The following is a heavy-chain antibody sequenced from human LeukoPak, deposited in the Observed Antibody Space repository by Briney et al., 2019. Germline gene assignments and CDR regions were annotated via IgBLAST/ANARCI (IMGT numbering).Heavy chain of an antibody. D-gene: IGHD1-1*01. CDR1: GGSISSGGYS. CDR2: IYHSGST. CDR3: ARRLERRVDP. J-gene: IGHJ5*02. V-gene: IGHV4-30-2*01. Sequence: SQTLSLTCAVSGGSISSGGYSWSWIRQPPGKGLEWIGYIYHSGSTYYNPSLKSRATISVDRSKNQFSLKLSSVTAADTAVYYCARRLERRVDPWGQGTLVTVSS.